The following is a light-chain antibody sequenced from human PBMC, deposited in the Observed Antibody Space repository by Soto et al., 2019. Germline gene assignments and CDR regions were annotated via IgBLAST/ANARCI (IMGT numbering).Light chain of an antibody. J-gene: IGKJ5*01. CDR1: QSASSR. CDR3: QQRSNWHSIT. V-gene: IGKV3D-20*02. CDR2: GAS. Sequence: PGERATLSCRASQSASSRLAWYQQKPGQAPRLLISGASSRATGIPDRFSGSGSGTDFTLTITRLEPEDFAVYYCQQRSNWHSITFGQGTRLEIK.